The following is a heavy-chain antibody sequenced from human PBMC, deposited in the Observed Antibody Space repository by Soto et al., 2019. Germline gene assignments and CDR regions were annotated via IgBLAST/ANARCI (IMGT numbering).Heavy chain of an antibody. D-gene: IGHD3-3*01. J-gene: IGHJ6*03. CDR1: GFTFSSYA. Sequence: GGSLRLSCAASGFTFSSYAMSWVRQAPGKGLEWVSAISGSGGSTYYADSVKGRFTISRDNSKNTLYLQMNSLRAEDTAVYYCAKANVNYDFWSGYYTGSHFHMDVWGKGTTVTVSS. CDR3: AKANVNYDFWSGYYTGSHFHMDV. CDR2: ISGSGGST. V-gene: IGHV3-23*01.